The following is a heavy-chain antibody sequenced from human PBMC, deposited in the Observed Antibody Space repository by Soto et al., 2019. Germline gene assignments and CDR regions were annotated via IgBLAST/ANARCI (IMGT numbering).Heavy chain of an antibody. V-gene: IGHV3-48*03. CDR2: IQNHGYST. D-gene: IGHD1-20*01. CDR1: GFTFSRDE. Sequence: EVQLVESGGGLVQPGGSLRRSCAASGFTFSRDEMNWVRQAPGKGLEWIAYIQNHGYSTHYADSVKGRFTISRDNAKNTLYLQMSSLTAEDTAIYYCARGYDACCHIGYWGQGVLVTVSS. CDR3: ARGYDACCHIGY. J-gene: IGHJ4*02.